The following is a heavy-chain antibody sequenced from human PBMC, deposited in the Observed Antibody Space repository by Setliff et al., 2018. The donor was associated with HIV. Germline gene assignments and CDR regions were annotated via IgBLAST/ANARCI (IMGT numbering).Heavy chain of an antibody. D-gene: IGHD2-21*02. CDR3: ARSRFVSVTAKAFDM. Sequence: PSETLSLTCIVSGGSISSGGYYWTWIRQYPGKGLEWIGEINHSGSTNYNPSLKSRVIISVDPSKNQFSLRQRSVTAADTAVYYCARSRFVSVTAKAFDMWGQGTMVTVSS. CDR2: INHSGST. V-gene: IGHV4-31*03. J-gene: IGHJ3*02. CDR1: GGSISSGGYY.